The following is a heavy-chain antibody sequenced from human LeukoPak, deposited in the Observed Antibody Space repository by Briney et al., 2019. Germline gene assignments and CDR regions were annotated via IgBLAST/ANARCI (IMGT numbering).Heavy chain of an antibody. CDR1: GGTFSSYA. J-gene: IGHJ6*02. Sequence: VASVKVSCKASGGTFSSYAISWVRQAPGQGLEWMGRIIPILGIANYAQKFQGRVTITADKSTSTAYMELSRLRSDDTAVYYCARVRGSYDISDYYYYGMDVWGQGTTVTVSS. CDR3: ARVRGSYDISDYYYYGMDV. CDR2: IIPILGIA. V-gene: IGHV1-69*04. D-gene: IGHD1-26*01.